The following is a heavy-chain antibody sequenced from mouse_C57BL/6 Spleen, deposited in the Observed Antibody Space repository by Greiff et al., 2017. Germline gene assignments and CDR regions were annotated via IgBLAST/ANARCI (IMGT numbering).Heavy chain of an antibody. CDR2: IYPGDGDT. Sequence: VQLVESGPELVKPGASVKISCKASGYAFSSSWMNWVKQRPGKGLEWIGRIYPGDGDTNYNGKFKGKATLTADKSSSTAYMQLSSLTSEDSAVYFCARCPSTMITTYYFDYWGQGTTLTVSS. J-gene: IGHJ2*01. CDR1: GYAFSSSW. D-gene: IGHD2-4*01. CDR3: ARCPSTMITTYYFDY. V-gene: IGHV1-82*01.